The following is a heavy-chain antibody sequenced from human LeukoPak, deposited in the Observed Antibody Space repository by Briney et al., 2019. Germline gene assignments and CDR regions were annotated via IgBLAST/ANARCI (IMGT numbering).Heavy chain of an antibody. CDR3: ASSRWLGQNTYDY. V-gene: IGHV3-30-3*01. CDR2: ISYDGSNK. CDR1: GFTFSGYA. D-gene: IGHD6-19*01. Sequence: GSLSLSCAASGFTFSGYAMHWVRQAPGKGLQWVTIISYDGSNKHYTDSVKGRFTISRDNSKNTLYLQMNSLRPEDTAVYYCASSRWLGQNTYDYWGQGTLVTVSS. J-gene: IGHJ4*02.